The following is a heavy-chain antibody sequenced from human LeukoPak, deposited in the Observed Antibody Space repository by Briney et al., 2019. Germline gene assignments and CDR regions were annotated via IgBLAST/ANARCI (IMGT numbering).Heavy chain of an antibody. V-gene: IGHV3-11*05. D-gene: IGHD2-21*02. J-gene: IGHJ4*02. CDR3: ARANCGGDCYAPFDY. CDR2: ISSSSTYT. Sequence: GGSLRLSCAASGFTFSDYYMSWIRQSPGKGLEWLSYISSSSTYTNYADSVKGRFSISRDHAKNSLYLQMNSLRAEDTAVYYRARANCGGDCYAPFDYWGQGTLVTVSS. CDR1: GFTFSDYY.